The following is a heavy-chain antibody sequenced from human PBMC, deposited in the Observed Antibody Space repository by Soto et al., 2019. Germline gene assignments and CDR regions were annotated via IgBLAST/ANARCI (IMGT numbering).Heavy chain of an antibody. CDR3: ARSPMNRGVIGAFDP. CDR1: GYIFINYA. J-gene: IGHJ5*02. D-gene: IGHD3-10*01. V-gene: IGHV1-3*01. Sequence: GASVKVSCKASGYIFINYAIHWVRQAPGQRLEWMGWINAGKGDTIYSQKFQDRITINRDTSASTAYMELGRLRPEDMALYYCARSPMNRGVIGAFDPWGQGTLVTVSS. CDR2: INAGKGDT.